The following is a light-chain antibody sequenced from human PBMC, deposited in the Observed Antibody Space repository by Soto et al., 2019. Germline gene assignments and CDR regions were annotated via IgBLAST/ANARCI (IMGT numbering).Light chain of an antibody. CDR2: DVS. CDR3: QQRSHWPRT. V-gene: IGKV3-11*01. J-gene: IGKJ1*01. CDR1: QNISSY. Sequence: EIVLTQSPATLSLSPGERSPLSSRASQNISSYLIWCQQKPGQAPRLHIYDVSNRATGIPARFSGSGSGTDFSLTIFSLEPEDCAVYSCQQRSHWPRTFCQGTKVDIK.